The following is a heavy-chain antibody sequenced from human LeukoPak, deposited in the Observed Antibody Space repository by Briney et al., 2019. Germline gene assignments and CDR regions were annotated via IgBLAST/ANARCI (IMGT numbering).Heavy chain of an antibody. D-gene: IGHD3-10*01. CDR1: GFTFSSYA. CDR3: AKAPSITMVRSIDY. V-gene: IGHV3-30-3*01. Sequence: GGSLRLSCAASGFTFSSYAMHWVRQAPGKGLEWVAVISYDGSNKYYADSVKGRFTISRDNSKNTLYLQMNSLRAEDTAVYYCAKAPSITMVRSIDYWGQGTLVTVSS. J-gene: IGHJ4*02. CDR2: ISYDGSNK.